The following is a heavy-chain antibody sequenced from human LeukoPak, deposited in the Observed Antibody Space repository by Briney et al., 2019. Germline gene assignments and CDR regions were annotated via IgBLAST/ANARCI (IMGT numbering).Heavy chain of an antibody. Sequence: GGSLRLSCASSGLSFSTYAMSWVRQAPGKGLEWVAGISGSGVDTHYAGSVNGRFRISRDNSANTLYLQMNSLREEDTALYYCASGTYRLGDYWGQGTQVAVSP. V-gene: IGHV3-23*01. CDR2: ISGSGVDT. J-gene: IGHJ4*02. CDR3: ASGTYRLGDY. CDR1: GLSFSTYA. D-gene: IGHD3-10*01.